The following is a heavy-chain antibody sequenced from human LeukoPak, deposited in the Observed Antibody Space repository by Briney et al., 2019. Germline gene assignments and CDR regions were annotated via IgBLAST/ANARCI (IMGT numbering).Heavy chain of an antibody. CDR2: ISSNGGST. D-gene: IGHD3-3*01. CDR1: GFTFSSYA. Sequence: GGSLRLSCAASGFTFSSYAMHRVRQAPGKGLEYVSAISSNGGSTYYANSVKGRFTISRDNSKNTLYLQMGSLRAEDMAVYYCARPDYDFWSGYRYWGQGTLVTVSS. J-gene: IGHJ4*02. V-gene: IGHV3-64*01. CDR3: ARPDYDFWSGYRY.